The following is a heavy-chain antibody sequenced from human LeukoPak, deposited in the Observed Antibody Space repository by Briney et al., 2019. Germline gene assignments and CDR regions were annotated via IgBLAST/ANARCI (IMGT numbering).Heavy chain of an antibody. D-gene: IGHD5-24*01. Sequence: GGSLRLSCAASGFTFSSYGMHWVRQAPGKGLEWVAVISYDGSNKYYAVSVKGRFTISRDNSKNTLYLQMNSLRAEDTAVYYCAKDLEKMATGGYNYWGQGTLVTVSS. CDR3: AKDLEKMATGGYNY. V-gene: IGHV3-30*18. J-gene: IGHJ4*02. CDR2: ISYDGSNK. CDR1: GFTFSSYG.